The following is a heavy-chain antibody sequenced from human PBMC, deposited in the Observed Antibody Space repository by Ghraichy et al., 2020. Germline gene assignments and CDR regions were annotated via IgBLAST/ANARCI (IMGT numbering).Heavy chain of an antibody. Sequence: SETLSLTRTGSRGSMSSYYWSWIRQPAGKGLEWIGRIYSSGSTNYNLSLESRVTISLDMSKNQFSLKMTSVTAADTAVYYCARDPGAAGAEDYWGQGTLVTVSS. J-gene: IGHJ4*02. CDR2: IYSSGST. V-gene: IGHV4-4*07. CDR1: RGSMSSYY. CDR3: ARDPGAAGAEDY. D-gene: IGHD6-13*01.